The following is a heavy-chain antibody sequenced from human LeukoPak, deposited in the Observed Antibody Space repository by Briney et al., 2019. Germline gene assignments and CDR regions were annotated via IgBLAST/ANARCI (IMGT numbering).Heavy chain of an antibody. Sequence: PSETLSLTCTVSGGSISSYYWSWIRQPPGKGLEWIGYIYYSGSTNYNPSLKSRVTISVDTSKNQFSLKLSSVTAADTAVYYCARGRQQLAYDYWGQGTLVTVSS. CDR2: IYYSGST. CDR3: ARGRQQLAYDY. D-gene: IGHD6-13*01. CDR1: GGSISSYY. V-gene: IGHV4-59*01. J-gene: IGHJ4*02.